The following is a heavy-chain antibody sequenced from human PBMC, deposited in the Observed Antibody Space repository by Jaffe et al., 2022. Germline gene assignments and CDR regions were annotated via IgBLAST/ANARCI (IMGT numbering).Heavy chain of an antibody. V-gene: IGHV4-34*01. J-gene: IGHJ4*02. CDR1: GGSFSGYY. CDR3: ARGRLYYDYVWGSYRHQAFFDY. Sequence: QVQLQQWGAGLLKPSETLSLTCAVYGGSFSGYYWSWIRQPPGKGLEWIGEINHSGSTNYNPSLKSRVTISVDTSKNQFSLKLSSVTAADTAVYYCARGRLYYDYVWGSYRHQAFFDYWGQGTLVTVSS. D-gene: IGHD3-16*02. CDR2: INHSGST.